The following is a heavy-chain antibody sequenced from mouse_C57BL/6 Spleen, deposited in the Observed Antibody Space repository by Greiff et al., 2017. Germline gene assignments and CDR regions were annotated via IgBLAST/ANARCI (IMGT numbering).Heavy chain of an antibody. CDR1: GYTFTSYW. CDR2: IDPSDSYT. J-gene: IGHJ3*01. D-gene: IGHD3-2*02. CDR3: ASPDSSGYGGFAY. V-gene: IGHV1-69*01. Sequence: QSCKASGYTFTSYWMHWVKQRPGQGLEWIGEIDPSDSYTNYNQKFKGKSTLTVDKSSSTAYMQLSSLTSEDSAVYYCASPDSSGYGGFAYWGQGTLVTVSA.